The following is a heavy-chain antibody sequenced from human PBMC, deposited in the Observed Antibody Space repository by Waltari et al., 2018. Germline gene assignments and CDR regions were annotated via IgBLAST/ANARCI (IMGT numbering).Heavy chain of an antibody. CDR3: ATAALIVGARYYYYYYMDV. J-gene: IGHJ6*03. V-gene: IGHV1-69-2*01. CDR2: VAPEDGET. Sequence: EVQLVQSGAEVKKPGATVKISCKASGYTFTDYYMHWVQQAPGKGLEWMGLVAPEDGETRCADKFQGRDTITADTSTDTAYMELSSLRSEDTAVYYCATAALIVGARYYYYYYMDVWGKGTTVTVSS. CDR1: GYTFTDYY. D-gene: IGHD1-26*01.